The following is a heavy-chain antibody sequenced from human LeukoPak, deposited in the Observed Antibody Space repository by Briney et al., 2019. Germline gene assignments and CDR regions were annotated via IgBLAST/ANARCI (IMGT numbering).Heavy chain of an antibody. Sequence: AGGSLRLSCAASGFTFSSYAMTWVRQAPGKGLEWVSTISGSGGSTYYADPVKGRFTISRDNSNNSLYLQMNSLRAEDTAVYFCARGATTNYTFDYWGQGTLATVSS. CDR1: GFTFSSYA. J-gene: IGHJ4*02. CDR2: ISGSGGST. V-gene: IGHV3-23*01. D-gene: IGHD1-26*01. CDR3: ARGATTNYTFDY.